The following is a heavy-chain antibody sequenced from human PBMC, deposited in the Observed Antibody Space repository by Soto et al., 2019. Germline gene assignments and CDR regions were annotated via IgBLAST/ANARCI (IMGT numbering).Heavy chain of an antibody. J-gene: IGHJ6*02. CDR1: GYTFTSYG. CDR3: GIAARRSGYYGMDV. Sequence: QVQLVQSGAEVKKPGASVKVSCKASGYTFTSYGISWVRQAPGQGLEWMGWISAYNGNTNYAQKLQGRVTMTTDTSTSTAYMERRSLRSDDTAVYYCGIAARRSGYYGMDVWGQGTTVTVSS. CDR2: ISAYNGNT. V-gene: IGHV1-18*01. D-gene: IGHD6-6*01.